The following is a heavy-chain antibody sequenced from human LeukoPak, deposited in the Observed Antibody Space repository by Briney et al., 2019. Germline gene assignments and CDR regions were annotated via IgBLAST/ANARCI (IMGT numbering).Heavy chain of an antibody. CDR1: GFTFSIHS. CDR2: ISSTSSYI. CDR3: ASKGSQWKILVDY. V-gene: IGHV3-21*01. J-gene: IGHJ4*02. Sequence: PGGSLRLSCAASGFTFSIHSMTWVRQAPGKGLEWVSSISSTSSYIYYADSVKGRFTISRDNAKNSLDLQMTSLRAEDTAVYYCASKGSQWKILVDYWGQGVMVTVSS. D-gene: IGHD1-26*01.